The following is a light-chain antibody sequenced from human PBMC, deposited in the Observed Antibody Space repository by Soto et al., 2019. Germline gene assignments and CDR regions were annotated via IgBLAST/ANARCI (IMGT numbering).Light chain of an antibody. CDR1: QSVSSSY. CDR3: QQYGGSPPLT. V-gene: IGKV3-20*01. Sequence: EIVLTQSPGTLSLSPGERATLSCRASQSVSSSYLAWYQLKPGQAPRLVIYSASSRATGIPDRFSGSGSGTDFTLTISRLEPEDFAVYYCQQYGGSPPLTFGQGTKVEIK. J-gene: IGKJ1*01. CDR2: SAS.